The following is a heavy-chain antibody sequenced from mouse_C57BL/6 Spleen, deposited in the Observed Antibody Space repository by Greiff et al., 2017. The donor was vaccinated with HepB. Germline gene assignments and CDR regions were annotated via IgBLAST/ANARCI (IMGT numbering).Heavy chain of an antibody. CDR3: ARDRDYAMDY. V-gene: IGHV5-4*01. J-gene: IGHJ4*01. D-gene: IGHD3-1*01. Sequence: DVQLVESGGGLVKPGGSLKLSCAASGFTFSSYAMSWVRQTPEKRLEWVATISDGGSYTYYPDNVKGRFTISRDNAKNNLYLQMSHLKSEDTAMYYCARDRDYAMDYWGQGTSVTVSS. CDR2: ISDGGSYT. CDR1: GFTFSSYA.